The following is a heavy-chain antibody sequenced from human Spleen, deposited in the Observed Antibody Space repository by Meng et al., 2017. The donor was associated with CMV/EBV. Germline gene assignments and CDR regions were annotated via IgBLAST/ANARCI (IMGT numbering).Heavy chain of an antibody. D-gene: IGHD1-26*01. CDR1: GFTVSSNY. V-gene: IGHV3-66*03. CDR2: IYSCGST. J-gene: IGHJ4*02. Sequence: GESLKISCAASGFTVSSNYMSWVRQAPGKGLEWVSVIYSCGSTYYADSVKGRFTISRDNSKNTLYLQMNSLRAEDTAVYYCARDRARKGLGFIVGASNDFDYWGQGTLVTVSS. CDR3: ARDRARKGLGFIVGASNDFDY.